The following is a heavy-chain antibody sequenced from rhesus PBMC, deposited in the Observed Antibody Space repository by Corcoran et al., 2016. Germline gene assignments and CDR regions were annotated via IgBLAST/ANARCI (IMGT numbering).Heavy chain of an antibody. CDR2: IYWDDVK. CDR1: GFSLTTSGMG. CDR3: ARGGYFDY. V-gene: IGHV2-174*01. Sequence: QVTLKESGPALVKPTQTLTLTCTFSGFSLTTSGMGVGWIRQPPGKALELLALIYWDDVKRYSTSLKSRLTISKDTSKNQVVLTMTNMDPVDTATYYCARGGYFDYWGQGVLVTVSS. J-gene: IGHJ4*01.